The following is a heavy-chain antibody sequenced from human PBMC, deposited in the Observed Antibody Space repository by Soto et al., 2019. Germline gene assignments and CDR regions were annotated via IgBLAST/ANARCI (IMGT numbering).Heavy chain of an antibody. CDR1: GGSFSGYY. D-gene: IGHD4-17*01. J-gene: IGHJ3*02. V-gene: IGHV4-34*01. CDR3: ARQSRSSRGGRGLRGAFDI. CDR2: INHSGST. Sequence: SETLSLTCAVYGGSFSGYYWSWIRQPPGKGPEWIGEINHSGSTNYNPSLKSRVTISVDTSKNQFSLKLSSVTAADTAVYYCARQSRSSRGGRGLRGAFDIWGQGTMVTVSS.